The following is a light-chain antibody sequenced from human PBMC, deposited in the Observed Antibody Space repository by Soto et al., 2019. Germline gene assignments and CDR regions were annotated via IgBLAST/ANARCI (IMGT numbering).Light chain of an antibody. V-gene: IGLV2-14*03. CDR2: DVT. J-gene: IGLJ1*01. Sequence: QSALTQPASVSGSPGQSITISCTGTSSDVGGYNYVSWYQHHPGKAPRLMIYDVTVRPSGVSNRFSGSKSGDTASLTISGLQADAEADYYCSSYTSSSTLYVFGTGTKLTVL. CDR3: SSYTSSSTLYV. CDR1: SSDVGGYNY.